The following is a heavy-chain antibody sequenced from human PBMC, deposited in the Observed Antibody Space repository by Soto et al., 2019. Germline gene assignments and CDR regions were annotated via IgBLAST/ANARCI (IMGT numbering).Heavy chain of an antibody. V-gene: IGHV4-34*01. D-gene: IGHD2-2*02. Sequence: SETLSLTCAVYGGSFSGYYWSWIRQPPGKGLEWIGEINHSGSTNYNPSLKSRVTISVDTSKNQFSLKLSSVTAADTTVYYCASAILLSPKGDDAFDIWGQGTMVTVSS. CDR2: INHSGST. J-gene: IGHJ3*02. CDR3: ASAILLSPKGDDAFDI. CDR1: GGSFSGYY.